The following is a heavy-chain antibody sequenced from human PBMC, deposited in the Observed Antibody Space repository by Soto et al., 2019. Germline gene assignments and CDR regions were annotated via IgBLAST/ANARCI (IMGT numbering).Heavy chain of an antibody. J-gene: IGHJ3*02. CDR2: ISYDGSNK. CDR3: ARGARMAGGAFDI. Sequence: QVQLVESGGGVVQPGRSLRLSCAASGFTFSSYGMHWVRQAPGKGLEWVAVISYDGSNKYYADSVKGRFTISRDNSKNTLYLQMNRLRAEDTSVYYCARGARMAGGAFDIWGQGTMVTVSS. V-gene: IGHV3-30*03. D-gene: IGHD2-8*01. CDR1: GFTFSSYG.